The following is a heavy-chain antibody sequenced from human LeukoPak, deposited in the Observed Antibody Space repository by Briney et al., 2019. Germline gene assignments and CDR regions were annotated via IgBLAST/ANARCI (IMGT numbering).Heavy chain of an antibody. CDR1: GYTVSSNY. Sequence: GGSLRLSCAASGYTVSSNYMSWVRQALGKGLEWVSVIYSGGSTYYADSVKGRFTISRDNSKNTLYLQMNSLRAEDTAVYYCAGDIIAAAAPFDYWGQGTLVTVSS. CDR2: IYSGGST. CDR3: AGDIIAAAAPFDY. J-gene: IGHJ4*02. D-gene: IGHD6-13*01. V-gene: IGHV3-66*01.